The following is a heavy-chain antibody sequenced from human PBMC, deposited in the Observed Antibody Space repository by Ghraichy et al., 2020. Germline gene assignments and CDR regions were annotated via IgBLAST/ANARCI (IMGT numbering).Heavy chain of an antibody. Sequence: LSLTCAASGFTFSSFSMNWVRQAPGKGLEWVSHISSSSSIMYYADSVKGRFTISRDNAKNSLYLQMNSLRDEDTAVYYCAREAYDSSGYRYDYWGQGTLVTVSS. CDR2: ISSSSSIM. D-gene: IGHD3-22*01. CDR1: GFTFSSFS. V-gene: IGHV3-48*02. CDR3: AREAYDSSGYRYDY. J-gene: IGHJ4*02.